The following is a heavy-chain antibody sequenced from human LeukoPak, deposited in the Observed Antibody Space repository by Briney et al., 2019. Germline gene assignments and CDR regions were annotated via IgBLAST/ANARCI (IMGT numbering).Heavy chain of an antibody. CDR1: GFTVSSNY. D-gene: IGHD3-10*01. J-gene: IGHJ4*02. CDR2: IYSGGST. Sequence: PGGSLRLSCAASGFTVSSNYMSWVRQAPGKGLEWVSVIYSGGSTYYADSVKGRFTISRDNSKNTLYLQMNNLRAEDTAVYYCARDYAYGSGSFDYWGQGTLVTVSS. V-gene: IGHV3-66*01. CDR3: ARDYAYGSGSFDY.